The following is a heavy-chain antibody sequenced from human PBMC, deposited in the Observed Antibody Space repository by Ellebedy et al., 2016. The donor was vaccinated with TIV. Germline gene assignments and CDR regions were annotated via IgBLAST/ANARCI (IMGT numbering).Heavy chain of an antibody. CDR1: GFTFSSYG. D-gene: IGHD3-10*01. Sequence: GESLKISXAASGFTFSSYGMHWVRQAPGKGLEWVAVISYDGSNKYYADSVKGRFTISRDNSKSTLYLQMNSLRAEDTAVYYCARDQSVIRYYGIVGYYYGMDVWGQGTMVTISS. CDR2: ISYDGSNK. V-gene: IGHV3-30*19. CDR3: ARDQSVIRYYGIVGYYYGMDV. J-gene: IGHJ6*02.